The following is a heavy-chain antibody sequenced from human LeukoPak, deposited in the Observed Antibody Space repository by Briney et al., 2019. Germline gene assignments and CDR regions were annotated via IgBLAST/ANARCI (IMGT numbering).Heavy chain of an antibody. CDR1: GFTFSGSA. J-gene: IGHJ4*02. CDR2: IRSKANSYAT. CDR3: TSRGYYYDSSGYLDY. Sequence: PGGSLRLSCAASGFTFSGSAMRWVRQASGKGLEWVGRIRSKANSYATAYAASVKGRFTISRDDSKNTAYLQMNSLKTEDTAVYYCTSRGYYYDSSGYLDYWGQGTLVTVSS. V-gene: IGHV3-73*01. D-gene: IGHD3-22*01.